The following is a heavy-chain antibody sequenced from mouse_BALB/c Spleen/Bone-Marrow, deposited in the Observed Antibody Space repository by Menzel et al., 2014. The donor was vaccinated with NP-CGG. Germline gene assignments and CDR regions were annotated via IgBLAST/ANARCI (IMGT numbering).Heavy chain of an antibody. CDR1: GFTFXSLG. CDR3: TRGGNWDDFDY. V-gene: IGHV5-17*02. Sequence: EVQLVESGGGLVQPGGSRKLSCAASGFTFXSLGMHWVRQTPEKGLEWVAYISSGSSTIYYADTVKGRFTISRDNPKNTLFLQVTSLRSEDTAMYYCTRGGNWDDFDYWGQGTTLTVSS. CDR2: ISSGSSTI. D-gene: IGHD4-1*01. J-gene: IGHJ2*01.